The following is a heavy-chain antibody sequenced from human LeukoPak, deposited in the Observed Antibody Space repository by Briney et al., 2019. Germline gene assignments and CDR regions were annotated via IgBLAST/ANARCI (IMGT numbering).Heavy chain of an antibody. Sequence: GSLRLSCAASGFTFSSYGMHWVRQAPGKGLEWVAVIWYDGSNKYYADSVKGRFTISRDNSKNTLYLQMNSLRAEDTAVYYCARDRSSGLWPPTTYYFDYWGQGTLVTVSS. CDR2: IWYDGSNK. CDR3: ARDRSSGLWPPTTYYFDY. D-gene: IGHD5-18*01. CDR1: GFTFSSYG. V-gene: IGHV3-33*01. J-gene: IGHJ4*02.